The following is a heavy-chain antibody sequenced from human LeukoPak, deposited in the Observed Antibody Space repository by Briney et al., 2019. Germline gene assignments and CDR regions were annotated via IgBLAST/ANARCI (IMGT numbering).Heavy chain of an antibody. CDR1: GFTFNIYG. CDR3: AKGGGSGYYDSSAYCFDY. V-gene: IGHV3-30*18. D-gene: IGHD3-22*01. CDR2: ISYDGSKQ. Sequence: GGSLRLSCAASGFTFNIYGMQWVRQAPGKGLEWVATISYDGSKQYYADSVKGRFTVSRDNSKNTLHLEMNSLRAEDTAVYYCAKGGGSGYYDSSAYCFDYWGQGTLVTVTS. J-gene: IGHJ4*02.